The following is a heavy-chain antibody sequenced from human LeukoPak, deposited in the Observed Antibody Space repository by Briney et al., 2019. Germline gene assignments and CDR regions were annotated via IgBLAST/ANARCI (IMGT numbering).Heavy chain of an antibody. J-gene: IGHJ5*02. V-gene: IGHV1-2*02. CDR3: ARDFSMVRGVIITFNWFDP. CDR1: GYTFTDYY. D-gene: IGHD3-10*01. CDR2: INPNSGGT. Sequence: GASVKVSCKASGYTFTDYYMHWVRQAPGQGLEWMGWINPNSGGTNYAQKFQGRVTMTRDTSISTAYMELSRLRSDDTAVYYCARDFSMVRGVIITFNWFDPWGQGTLVTVSS.